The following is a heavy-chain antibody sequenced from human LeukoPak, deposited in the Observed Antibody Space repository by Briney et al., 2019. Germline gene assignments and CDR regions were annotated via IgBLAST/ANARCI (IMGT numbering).Heavy chain of an antibody. CDR3: ARLFHPALSGNYPFDY. D-gene: IGHD1-26*01. V-gene: IGHV4-59*01. Sequence: SETLSLTCTVSGGSISSYYWSWIRQPPGKGLEWIAYIYYSGSTSYNPPLKSRVTISVDTSKNQFSLKLNSVTAADTAMYYCARLFHPALSGNYPFDYWGQGTLVTVSS. J-gene: IGHJ4*02. CDR2: IYYSGST. CDR1: GGSISSYY.